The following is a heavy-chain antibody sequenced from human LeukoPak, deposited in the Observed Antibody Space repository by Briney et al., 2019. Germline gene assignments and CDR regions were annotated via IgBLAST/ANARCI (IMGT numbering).Heavy chain of an antibody. V-gene: IGHV1-69*13. CDR2: IIPIFGTA. Sequence: PSASVKVSCKASGGTFSSYAISWVRQAPGQGLEWMGGIIPIFGTANYAQKFQGRVTITADESTSTAYMELSSLRSEDTAVYYCARSGLRYFDWLLPRYYYYYMDVWGKGTTVTISS. J-gene: IGHJ6*03. D-gene: IGHD3-9*01. CDR1: GGTFSSYA. CDR3: ARSGLRYFDWLLPRYYYYYMDV.